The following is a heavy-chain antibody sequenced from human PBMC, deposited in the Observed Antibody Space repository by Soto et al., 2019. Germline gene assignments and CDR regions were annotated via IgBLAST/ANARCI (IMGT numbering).Heavy chain of an antibody. J-gene: IGHJ5*02. Sequence: GGSLRLSCAASGFTFSSYAMSWVRQAPGKGLEWVSAISGSGGSTYYADSVKGRFTISRDNSKNTLYLQMNSLRAEDTAVYYCAKDIMAGWKSPRDWFDPWGQGTLVTVSS. V-gene: IGHV3-23*01. CDR2: ISGSGGST. D-gene: IGHD1-1*01. CDR3: AKDIMAGWKSPRDWFDP. CDR1: GFTFSSYA.